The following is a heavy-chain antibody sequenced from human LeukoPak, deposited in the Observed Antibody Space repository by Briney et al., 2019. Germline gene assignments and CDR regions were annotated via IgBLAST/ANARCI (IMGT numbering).Heavy chain of an antibody. CDR2: ISSGSSTI. Sequence: GGSLRLSCAASGFTFSSYNMNWVRQAPGKGLEWVSYISSGSSTIYYADSVKGRFTISRDNAKNSLYLQMNSLRAEDTAVYYCAREHSSSPAFDYWGQGTLVTVSS. CDR3: AREHSSSPAFDY. D-gene: IGHD6-6*01. J-gene: IGHJ4*02. V-gene: IGHV3-48*01. CDR1: GFTFSSYN.